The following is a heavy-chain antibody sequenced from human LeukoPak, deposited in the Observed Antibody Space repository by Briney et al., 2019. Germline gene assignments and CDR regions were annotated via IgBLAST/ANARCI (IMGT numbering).Heavy chain of an antibody. V-gene: IGHV4-59*08. CDR2: IYYSGST. J-gene: IGHJ4*02. D-gene: IGHD3-10*01. CDR3: ARHRGGSMVRGAPHYSDY. Sequence: SETLSLTCTVSGGSISSYYWSWIRQPPGKGLEWIGYIYYSGSTNYNPSLKSRVTISVDTSKNQFSLKLSSVTAADTAVYYCARHRGGSMVRGAPHYSDYWGQGTLVTVSS. CDR1: GGSISSYY.